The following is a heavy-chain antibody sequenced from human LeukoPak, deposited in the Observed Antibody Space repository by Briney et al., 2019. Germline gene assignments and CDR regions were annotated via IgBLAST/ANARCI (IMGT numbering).Heavy chain of an antibody. V-gene: IGHV3-7*01. CDR1: GFTFSSYG. CDR3: ARDPIRIVGASS. CDR2: IKQDGSEK. D-gene: IGHD1-26*01. Sequence: PGGSLRLSCAASGFTFSSYGMHWVRQAPGKGLEWVANIKQDGSEKYYVDSVKGRFTISRDNAKNSLYLQMNSLRAEDTAVYYCARDPIRIVGASSWGQGTLVTVSS. J-gene: IGHJ4*02.